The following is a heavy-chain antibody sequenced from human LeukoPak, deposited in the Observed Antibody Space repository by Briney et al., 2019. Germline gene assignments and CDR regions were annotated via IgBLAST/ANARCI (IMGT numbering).Heavy chain of an antibody. D-gene: IGHD2-15*01. V-gene: IGHV1-69*13. CDR1: GDTFSNYA. J-gene: IGHJ4*02. Sequence: SVKVTCKDSGDTFSNYAISWVRQAPGQGLEWMGGIIPIFGTANYAQKFQGRVTITADESTSTAYMELSSLRSEDTAVYYCASGALLYYFDYWGQGTLVTVSS. CDR2: IIPIFGTA. CDR3: ASGALLYYFDY.